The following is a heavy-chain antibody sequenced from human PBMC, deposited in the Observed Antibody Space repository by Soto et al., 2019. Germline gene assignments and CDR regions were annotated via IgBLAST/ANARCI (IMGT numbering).Heavy chain of an antibody. CDR2: INPNSGGT. D-gene: IGHD1-20*01. Sequence: QVQLVQSGAEVKKPGASVKVSCKASGYTFTGYYMHWVRQAPGQGLEWMGWINPNSGGTNYAQKFQGWVTMTRDTSISTAYMELSRLRSDDTAVYYCARGGYYLYIWNYYYYGMDVWGQGTTVTVSS. CDR3: ARGGYYLYIWNYYYYGMDV. V-gene: IGHV1-2*04. J-gene: IGHJ6*02. CDR1: GYTFTGYY.